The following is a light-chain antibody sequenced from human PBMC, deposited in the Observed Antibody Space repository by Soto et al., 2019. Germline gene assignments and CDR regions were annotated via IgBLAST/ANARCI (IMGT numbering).Light chain of an antibody. CDR1: QSVSSSY. CDR3: QQYGSSAWT. CDR2: GAS. J-gene: IGKJ1*01. Sequence: EIVITQSPPTLSVSPGERATLSCRASQSVSSSYLAWYQQKPGQAPRLLIYGASSRATGIPDRFSGSGSGTDFTLTISRLEPEDFAVYYCQQYGSSAWTFGQGTKVDIK. V-gene: IGKV3-20*01.